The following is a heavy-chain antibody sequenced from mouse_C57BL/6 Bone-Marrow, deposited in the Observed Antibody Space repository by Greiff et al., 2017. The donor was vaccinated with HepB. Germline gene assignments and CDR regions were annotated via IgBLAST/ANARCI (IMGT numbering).Heavy chain of an antibody. D-gene: IGHD1-1*01. CDR2: IYPGDGDT. J-gene: IGHJ2*01. CDR3: ARSTTVVAGVDY. CDR1: GYAFSSSW. Sequence: QVQLQQSGPELVKPGASVKISCKASGYAFSSSWMNWVKQRPGKGLEWIGRIYPGDGDTNYNGKFKGKATLTADKSSSTAYMQLSSLTSEDSAVYFCARSTTVVAGVDYWGQGTTLTVSS. V-gene: IGHV1-82*01.